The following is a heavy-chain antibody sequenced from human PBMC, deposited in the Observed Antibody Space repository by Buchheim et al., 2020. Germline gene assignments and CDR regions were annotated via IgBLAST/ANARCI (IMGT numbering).Heavy chain of an antibody. V-gene: IGHV3-23*04. CDR2: INGGGVRT. CDR1: GFTFSTYG. J-gene: IGHJ4*02. D-gene: IGHD3-3*01. CDR3: ARDDDYDFWSGYRDFDY. Sequence: DVQLVESGGGLVQPGGSLRLSCAASGFTFSTYGMSWVRQAPGKGLEWVASINGGGVRTYSADSVKGRFTISRDNSKNTLYVQMNNLRAEDTAAYYCARDDDYDFWSGYRDFDYWGQGTL.